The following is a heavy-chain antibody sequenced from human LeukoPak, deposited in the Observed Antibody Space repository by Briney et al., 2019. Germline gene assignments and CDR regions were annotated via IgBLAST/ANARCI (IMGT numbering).Heavy chain of an antibody. D-gene: IGHD3-3*01. CDR3: ARGNYDFWSGYYRSAAFDI. Sequence: SETLSLTCTVSGGSISSGGYYWSWIRQHPGKGLGWIGYIYYSGSTYYNPSLKSRVTISVDTSKNQFPLKLSSVTAADTAVYYCARGNYDFWSGYYRSAAFDIWGQGTMVTVSS. J-gene: IGHJ3*02. CDR1: GGSISSGGYY. CDR2: IYYSGST. V-gene: IGHV4-31*03.